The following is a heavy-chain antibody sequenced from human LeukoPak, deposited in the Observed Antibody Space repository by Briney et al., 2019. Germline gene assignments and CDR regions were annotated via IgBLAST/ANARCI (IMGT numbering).Heavy chain of an antibody. Sequence: PGGSLRLSCAASGFTFSSYAMSWVRQAPGKGLEWVSAISGSGGGTYYADSVKGRFTISRDNSKNTLYLQMNSLRAEDTAVYYCAKVGYSSSWYRSGYFDYWGQGTLVTVSS. V-gene: IGHV3-23*01. CDR3: AKVGYSSSWYRSGYFDY. CDR1: GFTFSSYA. J-gene: IGHJ4*02. CDR2: ISGSGGGT. D-gene: IGHD6-13*01.